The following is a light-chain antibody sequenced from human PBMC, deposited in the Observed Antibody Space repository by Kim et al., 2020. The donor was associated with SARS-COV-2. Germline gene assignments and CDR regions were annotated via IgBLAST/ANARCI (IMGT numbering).Light chain of an antibody. Sequence: DIVMTQSPDSLAVSLGERATINCKSSQSVLYSSDNKNYLAWYQQKPGQPPKLLIYSASTRESGVPDRFSGSGSGTDFTLTISSLQAEDVAVYYCQQYYSVPHTFGQGTKLEI. CDR2: SAS. J-gene: IGKJ2*01. CDR3: QQYYSVPHT. V-gene: IGKV4-1*01. CDR1: QSVLYSSDNKNY.